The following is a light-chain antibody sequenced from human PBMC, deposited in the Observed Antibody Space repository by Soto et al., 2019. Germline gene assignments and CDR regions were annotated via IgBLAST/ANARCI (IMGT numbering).Light chain of an antibody. CDR1: SGYSNYK. V-gene: IGLV9-49*01. J-gene: IGLJ2*01. CDR2: VGTGGIVG. Sequence: QPVLTQPPSASASLGASVTLTCTLSSGYSNYKVDWYQQRPGKGPRFVMRVGTGGIVGSKGDGIPDRFSVLGSGLNRYLTIKNIPEEDESDYHCGADHGIVCNFVYVVFGGGTKLTVL. CDR3: GADHGIVCNFVYVV.